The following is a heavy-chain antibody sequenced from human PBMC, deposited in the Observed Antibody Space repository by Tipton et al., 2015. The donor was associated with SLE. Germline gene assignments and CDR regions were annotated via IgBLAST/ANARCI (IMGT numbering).Heavy chain of an antibody. V-gene: IGHV4-59*01. J-gene: IGHJ2*01. Sequence: TLSLTCTVSGGSISSYYWSWIRQPPGKGLEYIGYISYSGSSNSNSSLKSRVTISVDTSKKQFSLKLNSVTAAETAVYYCARRAISGNWYFDLWGRGTLVTVSS. CDR1: GGSISSYY. CDR2: ISYSGSS. CDR3: ARRAISGNWYFDL. D-gene: IGHD1-26*01.